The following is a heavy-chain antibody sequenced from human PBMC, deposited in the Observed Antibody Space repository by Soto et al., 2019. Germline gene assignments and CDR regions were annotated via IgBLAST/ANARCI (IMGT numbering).Heavy chain of an antibody. CDR3: ARDHPHSYGVYYFDY. D-gene: IGHD5-18*01. V-gene: IGHV4-59*11. Sequence: PSETLSLTCTVSGGSISNHYWNWIRQSPGKGLEWIGYIYSSGSTHYNPSLQNRVTISIDTSKNQVSLKVNSVTAADTAVYYCARDHPHSYGVYYFDYWGQGTPVTVS. CDR2: IYSSGST. J-gene: IGHJ4*02. CDR1: GGSISNHY.